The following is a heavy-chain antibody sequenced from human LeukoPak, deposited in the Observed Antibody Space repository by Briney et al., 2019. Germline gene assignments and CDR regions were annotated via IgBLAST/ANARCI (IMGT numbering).Heavy chain of an antibody. Sequence: PSETLSLTCTVSGGSISSYYWSWIRQPPGKGLEWIGYIYYRGSTNYNPSLKSRVTISVDTSKNNFSLKLSSVTAADTAVYYCAKTMGAIDHDYWGQGTLVTVSS. D-gene: IGHD1-26*01. CDR1: GGSISSYY. J-gene: IGHJ4*02. CDR3: AKTMGAIDHDY. V-gene: IGHV4-59*01. CDR2: IYYRGST.